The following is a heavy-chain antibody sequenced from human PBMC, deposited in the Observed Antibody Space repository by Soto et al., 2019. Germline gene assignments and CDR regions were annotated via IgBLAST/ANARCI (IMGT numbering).Heavy chain of an antibody. CDR3: ARKTDSAGEGDF. D-gene: IGHD7-27*01. CDR1: GFSVRDNY. CDR2: IYGGGGT. V-gene: IGHV3-53*02. Sequence: EVRLVQTGGALIQPGGSLRLSCAVSGFSVRDNYMFWVRQAPGKGLEWVSLIYGGGGTDYADSVQGRFTISRDNSKNTLLLQMTSLRVEDTAVYYCARKTDSAGEGDFWGQGTLVTVSS. J-gene: IGHJ4*02.